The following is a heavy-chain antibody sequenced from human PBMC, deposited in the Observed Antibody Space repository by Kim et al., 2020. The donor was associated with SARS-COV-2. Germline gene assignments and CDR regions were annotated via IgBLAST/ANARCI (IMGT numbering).Heavy chain of an antibody. CDR1: GFSFSSYA. J-gene: IGHJ6*02. CDR2: ISGSGAST. Sequence: GGSLRLSCAASGFSFSSYAMNWVRQAPGKGLEWVLSISGSGASTHYVDTVKGRFTISRDNSKNTVSLQMNSLRGDDTAVYYCAKDSSTGFGMDVWGQGTTVTVSS. CDR3: AKDSSTGFGMDV. D-gene: IGHD1-1*01. V-gene: IGHV3-23*01.